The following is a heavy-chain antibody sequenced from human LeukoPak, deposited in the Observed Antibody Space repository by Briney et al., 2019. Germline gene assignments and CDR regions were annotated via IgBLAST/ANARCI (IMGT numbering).Heavy chain of an antibody. CDR2: INPNSGGT. Sequence: GSVKVSCKASGYTFTGYYMHWVRQAPGQGLEWMGRINPNSGGTNYAQKFQGRVTMTRDTSISTAYMELSRLRSDDTAVYYCARDPRYSGYESPFDYWGQGTLVTVSS. V-gene: IGHV1-2*06. D-gene: IGHD5-12*01. CDR1: GYTFTGYY. CDR3: ARDPRYSGYESPFDY. J-gene: IGHJ4*02.